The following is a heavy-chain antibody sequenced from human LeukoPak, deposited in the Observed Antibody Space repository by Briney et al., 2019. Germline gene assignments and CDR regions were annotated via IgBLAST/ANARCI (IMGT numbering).Heavy chain of an antibody. V-gene: IGHV3-11*01. CDR2: ISSSGSTI. CDR1: GFTFSDYY. Sequence: PGGSLRLSCAASGFTFSDYYMSWIRQAPGKGLEWVSYISSSGSTIYYADSVKGRFTISRDNAKNSLYLQMNGLRAEDTAVYYCARDLRHCSGGXXXXXXXXPWGXXTXVTVS. D-gene: IGHD2-15*01. CDR3: ARDLRHCSGGXXXXXXXXP. J-gene: IGHJ5*02.